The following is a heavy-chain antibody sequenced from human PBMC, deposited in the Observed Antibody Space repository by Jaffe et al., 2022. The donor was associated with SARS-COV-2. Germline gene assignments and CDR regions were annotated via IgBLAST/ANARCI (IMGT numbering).Heavy chain of an antibody. CDR2: MSAYNGNT. CDR3: ARDLKEWELRDVGLHSSTYYFEY. J-gene: IGHJ4*02. Sequence: QVQLVQSGAEVKKPGASVKVSCKASGYTFTSYGFSWVRQVPGQGLEWMGWMSAYNGNTNYAQKFQGRVTMTTDTSTSTAYMELRSLRSDDTAVYYCARDLKEWELRDVGLHSSTYYFEYWGQGTLVTVSS. CDR1: GYTFTSYG. D-gene: IGHD1-26*01. V-gene: IGHV1-18*01.